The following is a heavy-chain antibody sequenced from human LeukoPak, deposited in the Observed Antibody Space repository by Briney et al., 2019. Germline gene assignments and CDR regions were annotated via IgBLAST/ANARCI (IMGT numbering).Heavy chain of an antibody. J-gene: IGHJ4*02. CDR2: ISNSGGST. V-gene: IGHV3-23*01. CDR3: AKGGDGYNYYFDY. Sequence: PGRSLRLSCAASGFTFSSYAMTWVRQAPGKGLEWVSAISNSGGSTYYADSVKGRFIISRDNSKNTLYLQMNSLRAEDTAVYYCAKGGDGYNYYFDYWGQETLVTVSS. D-gene: IGHD5-24*01. CDR1: GFTFSSYA.